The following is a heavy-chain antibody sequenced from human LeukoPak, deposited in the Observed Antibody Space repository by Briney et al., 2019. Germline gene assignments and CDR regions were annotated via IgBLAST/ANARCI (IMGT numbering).Heavy chain of an antibody. J-gene: IGHJ4*02. CDR2: ISAYNGNT. V-gene: IGHV1-18*01. D-gene: IGHD3-22*01. CDR3: ARGYYYDSSGGFDY. Sequence: ASVKVSCKASGCTFTSYGISWVRQAPGQGLEWMGWISAYNGNTNYAQKLQGRVTMTTDTSTSTAYMELRSLRSDDTAVYYCARGYYYDSSGGFDYWGQGTLVTVSS. CDR1: GCTFTSYG.